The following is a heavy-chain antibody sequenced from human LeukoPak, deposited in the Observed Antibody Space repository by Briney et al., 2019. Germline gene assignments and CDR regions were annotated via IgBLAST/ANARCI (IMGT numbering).Heavy chain of an antibody. J-gene: IGHJ2*01. CDR1: GGSISSYY. CDR3: ARGAIRNWYFDL. CDR2: IYTSGST. D-gene: IGHD3-16*01. V-gene: IGHV4-4*07. Sequence: SETLSLTCTVSGGSISSYYWSWIRQPAGKGLEWIGRIYTSGSTNYNPSFKSRVTMSVDTSKNQFSLKLSSVTAADTAVYYCARGAIRNWYFDLWGRGTLVTVSS.